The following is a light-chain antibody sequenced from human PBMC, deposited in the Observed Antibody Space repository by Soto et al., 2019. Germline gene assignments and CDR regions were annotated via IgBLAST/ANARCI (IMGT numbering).Light chain of an antibody. Sequence: EIVLTQSPDTLSLSPGERATLSCRASQSVSSSLACYQQKPGQAPRLLIYDASNRATGIPARFSGSGSGTHFTLTISSLEPEDFAVYYCQQRSNWPPEVTFGPGTKVDIK. CDR1: QSVSSS. V-gene: IGKV3-11*01. CDR3: QQRSNWPPEVT. J-gene: IGKJ3*01. CDR2: DAS.